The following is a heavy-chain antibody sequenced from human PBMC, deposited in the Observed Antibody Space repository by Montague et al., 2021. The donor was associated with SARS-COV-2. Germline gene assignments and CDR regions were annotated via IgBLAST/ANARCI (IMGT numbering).Heavy chain of an antibody. Sequence: SETLSLTCTVSGGSISSSSYYWGWIRQPPGKGLEWIGSIYYSGSTYYNPSLKSRVTISVDTSKNQFSLKLSSVTAADTVVYYRARHPLGYCSSTSCYVGWGQGTLVTVSS. D-gene: IGHD2-2*01. CDR3: ARHPLGYCSSTSCYVG. V-gene: IGHV4-39*01. CDR1: GGSISSSSYY. CDR2: IYYSGST. J-gene: IGHJ4*02.